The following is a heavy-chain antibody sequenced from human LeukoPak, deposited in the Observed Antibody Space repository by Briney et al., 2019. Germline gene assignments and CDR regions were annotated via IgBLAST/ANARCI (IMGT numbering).Heavy chain of an antibody. V-gene: IGHV4-38-2*02. CDR2: IYHSGST. D-gene: IGHD1-14*01. J-gene: IGHJ5*02. CDR3: ARGRRRFGP. Sequence: SETLSLTCTVSGYSISSGYYWGWIRQPPGKGLEWIGSIYHSGSTYYNPSLKSRVTISIDTSKNQFSLRLSSVTAADTAVYYCARGRRRFGPWGQGTLVTVSS. CDR1: GYSISSGYY.